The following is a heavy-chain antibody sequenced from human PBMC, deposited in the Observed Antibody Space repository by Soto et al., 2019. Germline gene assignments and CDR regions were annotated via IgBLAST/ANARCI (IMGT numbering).Heavy chain of an antibody. CDR1: GGSISSGGYS. CDR3: ARVIAVADRYYFDY. CDR2: IYHSGST. D-gene: IGHD6-19*01. J-gene: IGHJ4*02. Sequence: SETLSLTCAVSGGSISSGGYSWSWIRQPPGKGLEWIGYIYHSGSTYYNPSLKSRVTISVDRSKNQFSLKLSSVTAADTAVYYCARVIAVADRYYFDYWGQGTLVTVSS. V-gene: IGHV4-30-2*01.